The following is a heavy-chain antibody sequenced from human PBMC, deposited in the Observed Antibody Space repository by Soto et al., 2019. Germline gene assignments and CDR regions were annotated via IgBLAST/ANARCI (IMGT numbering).Heavy chain of an antibody. CDR1: GFTFSSYA. V-gene: IGHV3-30-3*01. CDR2: ISYDGSNK. D-gene: IGHD3-10*01. J-gene: IGHJ3*02. Sequence: HPGGSLRLSCAASGFTFSSYAMHWVRQAPGKGLEWVAVISYDGSNKYYADSVKGRFTISRDNSKNTLYLQMNSLRAEDTAVYYCARAQGGYSDAFDIWGQGTMVTVSS. CDR3: ARAQGGYSDAFDI.